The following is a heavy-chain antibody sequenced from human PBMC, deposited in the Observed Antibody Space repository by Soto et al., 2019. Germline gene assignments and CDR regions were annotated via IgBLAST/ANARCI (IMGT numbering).Heavy chain of an antibody. V-gene: IGHV3-43*01. CDR1: GFTFDDYT. J-gene: IGHJ4*02. Sequence: PGGSLRLSCAASGFTFDDYTMHWVRQAPGKGLEWVSLISWDGGSTYYADSVKGRFTISRDNSKNSLYLQMNSLRTEDTALYYCAKDMTSKLFGVVNPLDFDYWGQGTLVTVSS. CDR3: AKDMTSKLFGVVNPLDFDY. CDR2: ISWDGGST. D-gene: IGHD3-3*01.